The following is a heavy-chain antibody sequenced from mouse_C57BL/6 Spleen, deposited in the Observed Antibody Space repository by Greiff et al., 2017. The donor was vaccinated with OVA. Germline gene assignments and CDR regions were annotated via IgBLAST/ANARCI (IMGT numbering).Heavy chain of an antibody. Sequence: VKLQESGAELVKPGASVKMSCKASGYTFTTSPIEWMKQNHGKSLEWIGNFYPYNDDTKYNEKFKGKATLTVEKSSSTVYLELSRLTSDDSAVYYCARKSYCGREAMDYWGQGTSVTVSS. V-gene: IGHV1-47*01. J-gene: IGHJ4*01. CDR2: FYPYNDDT. CDR3: ARKSYCGREAMDY. D-gene: IGHD1-1*01. CDR1: GYTFTTSP.